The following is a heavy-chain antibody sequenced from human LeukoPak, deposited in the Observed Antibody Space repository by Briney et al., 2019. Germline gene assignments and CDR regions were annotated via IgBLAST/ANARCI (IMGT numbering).Heavy chain of an antibody. Sequence: GASVKVSCKASGYTFTGYYMHWVRQAPGQGLEWMGWINPKSGGTNYAQKFQGRVTMTRDTSISTAYMELSRLRSDDTAVYYCARLGVHSGYPVGFGYWGQGTLVTVSS. V-gene: IGHV1-2*02. D-gene: IGHD3-22*01. CDR2: INPKSGGT. J-gene: IGHJ4*02. CDR3: ARLGVHSGYPVGFGY. CDR1: GYTFTGYY.